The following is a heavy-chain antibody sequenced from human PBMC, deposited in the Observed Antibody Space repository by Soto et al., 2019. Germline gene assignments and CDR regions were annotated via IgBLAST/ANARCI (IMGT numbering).Heavy chain of an antibody. Sequence: PGGSLRLSCAASGFTFSSYAMSWVRQAPGKGLEWVSAISGSGGSTYYADSVKGRFTISRDNSKNTLYLQMNSLRAEDTAVYYCAKDRKGISFGDPQGQFDYWGQGTLVTVSS. CDR3: AKDRKGISFGDPQGQFDY. CDR2: ISGSGGST. J-gene: IGHJ4*02. V-gene: IGHV3-23*01. D-gene: IGHD3-10*01. CDR1: GFTFSSYA.